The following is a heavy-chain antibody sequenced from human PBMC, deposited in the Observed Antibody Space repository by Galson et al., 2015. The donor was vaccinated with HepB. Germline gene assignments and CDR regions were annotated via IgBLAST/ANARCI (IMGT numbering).Heavy chain of an antibody. Sequence: SLRLSCAASGFSFSSYAMHWVRQAPGKGLEWVASISNDGSNKYHADSVKGRFTISRDSSKKTLYLQMNSLRAEDTAVYYCAKDRDYYGSGSYDNWGQGTLVTVSS. CDR3: AKDRDYYGSGSYDN. D-gene: IGHD3-10*01. CDR2: ISNDGSNK. J-gene: IGHJ4*02. CDR1: GFSFSSYA. V-gene: IGHV3-30*18.